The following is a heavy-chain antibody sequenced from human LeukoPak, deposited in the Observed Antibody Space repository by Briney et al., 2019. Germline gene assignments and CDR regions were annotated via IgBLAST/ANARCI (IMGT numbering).Heavy chain of an antibody. CDR2: INHSGST. V-gene: IGHV4-34*01. CDR3: ARDPQQLVLGDYYFDY. Sequence: SETLSLTCAVYGGSFSGYYWSWIRQPPGKGLEWIGEINHSGSTNYNPSLKSRVTISVDTSKNQFSLQLNSVTPEDTAVYYCARDPQQLVLGDYYFDYWGQGTLVTVSS. J-gene: IGHJ4*02. D-gene: IGHD6-13*01. CDR1: GGSFSGYY.